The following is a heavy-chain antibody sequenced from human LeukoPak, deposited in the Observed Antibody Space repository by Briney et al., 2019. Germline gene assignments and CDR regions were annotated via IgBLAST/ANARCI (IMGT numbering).Heavy chain of an antibody. CDR3: ARDLSYGMDV. CDR1: GFPFSASS. V-gene: IGHV3-74*01. CDR2: INRDGSST. J-gene: IGHJ6*02. Sequence: PGGSLRLSCIASGFPFSASSMSWVRQAPGKGLVWVSRINRDGSSTTYADSVKGRFTISRDNAKSTLYLQMNSLRAEDTAVYYCARDLSYGMDVWGQGTTVTVSS.